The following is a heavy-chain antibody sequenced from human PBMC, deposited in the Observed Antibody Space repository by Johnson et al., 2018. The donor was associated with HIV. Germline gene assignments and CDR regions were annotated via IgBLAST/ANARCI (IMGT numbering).Heavy chain of an antibody. CDR1: GFTFSHAW. D-gene: IGHD3-3*01. J-gene: IGHJ3*02. Sequence: VQLVESGGVVVQPGGSLRLSCAASGFTFSHAWMSWVRQAPGKGLEWVGHIESKADGGAADYAAPLEGRFTISRDDSKSTLYLQMNSLKTEDTAVYYCTTAIFGVIVHAFDIWGQGTMVTVSS. CDR3: TTAIFGVIVHAFDI. V-gene: IGHV3-15*04. CDR2: IESKADGGAA.